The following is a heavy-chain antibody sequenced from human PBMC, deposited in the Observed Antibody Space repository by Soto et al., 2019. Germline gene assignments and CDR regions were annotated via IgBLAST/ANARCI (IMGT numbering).Heavy chain of an antibody. CDR2: IYYSGST. Sequence: SETLSLTCTVSGGSISSGGYYWSWIRQHPGKGLEWIGYIYYSGSTYYNPSLKSRVTISVDTSKNQFSLKLSSVTAADTAVYYCARVSSGEWLSDSYYYYYMDVWGKGTTVTVSS. D-gene: IGHD3-3*01. V-gene: IGHV4-31*03. CDR3: ARVSSGEWLSDSYYYYYMDV. J-gene: IGHJ6*03. CDR1: GGSISSGGYY.